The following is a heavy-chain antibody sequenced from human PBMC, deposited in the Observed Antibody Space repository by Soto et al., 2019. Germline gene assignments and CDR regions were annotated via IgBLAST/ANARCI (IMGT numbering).Heavy chain of an antibody. J-gene: IGHJ6*02. D-gene: IGHD3-3*01. V-gene: IGHV4-34*01. CDR2: INHSGST. Sequence: ASETLSLTCAVYGGSFSGYYWSWIRQPPGKGLEWIGEINHSGSTNYNPSLKSRVTISVDTSKNQFSLKLSSVTAADTAVYYCARGKQEDFGVVITIYYYYGMDVWGQGTTVTVSS. CDR3: ARGKQEDFGVVITIYYYYGMDV. CDR1: GGSFSGYY.